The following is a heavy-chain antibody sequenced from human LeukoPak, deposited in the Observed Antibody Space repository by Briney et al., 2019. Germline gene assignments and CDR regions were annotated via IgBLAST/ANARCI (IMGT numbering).Heavy chain of an antibody. J-gene: IGHJ6*02. CDR3: ARVGYCSSTSCYTRYYYYGMDV. Sequence: ASVKVSCKASGGTFSSYAFSWVRQAPGQGLEWMGGIIPIFGTANYAQKFQGRVTITADESTSTAYMELSSLRSEDTAVYYCARVGYCSSTSCYTRYYYYGMDVWGQGTTVTVSS. D-gene: IGHD2-2*02. V-gene: IGHV1-69*13. CDR2: IIPIFGTA. CDR1: GGTFSSYA.